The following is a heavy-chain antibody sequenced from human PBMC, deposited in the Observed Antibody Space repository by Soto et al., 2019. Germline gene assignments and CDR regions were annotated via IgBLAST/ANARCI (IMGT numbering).Heavy chain of an antibody. V-gene: IGHV3-23*01. CDR3: AKRRGAGEHFDN. J-gene: IGHJ4*02. D-gene: IGHD2-15*01. Sequence: DVQLLESGGGLVQPAGSLRLSCAASGFTFSSYAMGWVRQGPGKGLEWVAVVSIGGSTHYADSVRGRVTISRDNSKNTLSLQMNSLTAEDTAVYFCAKRRGAGEHFDNWGQGALVTVSS. CDR1: GFTFSSYA. CDR2: VSIGGST.